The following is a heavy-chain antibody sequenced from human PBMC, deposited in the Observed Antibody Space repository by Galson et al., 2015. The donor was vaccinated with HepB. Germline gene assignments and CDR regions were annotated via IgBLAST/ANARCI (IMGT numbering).Heavy chain of an antibody. J-gene: IGHJ5*02. CDR1: GFTFSSYA. CDR2: ISYDGSNK. V-gene: IGHV3-30*04. CDR3: ARDGESGSYYGWFDP. D-gene: IGHD1-26*01. Sequence: SLRLSCAASGFTFSSYAMHWVRQAPGKGLEWVAVISYDGSNKYYADSVKGRFTISRDNSKNTLYLQMNSLRAEDTAVYYCARDGESGSYYGWFDPWGQGTLLTVSS.